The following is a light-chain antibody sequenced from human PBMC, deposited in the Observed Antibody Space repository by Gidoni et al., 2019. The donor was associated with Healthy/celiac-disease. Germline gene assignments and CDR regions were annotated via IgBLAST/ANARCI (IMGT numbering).Light chain of an antibody. CDR1: QSISSY. CDR2: AAS. CDR3: QQSYSTLLT. Sequence: QMTHSPSSLSASVGDRVTITCRASQSISSYLNWYQQKPGKAPKLLIYAASSLQSGVPSRFSGSGSGTDFTLTISSLQPEDFATYYCQQSYSTLLTCGGGTKVEIK. J-gene: IGKJ4*01. V-gene: IGKV1-39*01.